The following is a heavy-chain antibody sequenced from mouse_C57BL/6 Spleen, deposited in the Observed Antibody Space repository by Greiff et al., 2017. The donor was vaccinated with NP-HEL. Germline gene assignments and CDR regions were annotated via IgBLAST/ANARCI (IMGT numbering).Heavy chain of an antibody. J-gene: IGHJ2*01. CDR2: IDPEDGET. CDR3: ARSGVGDY. D-gene: IGHD1-1*02. CDR1: GFTFTDYY. V-gene: IGHV14-2*01. Sequence: VQLKQSGAELVKPGASVKLSCTASGFTFTDYYMHWVKQRTEQGLEWIGRIDPEDGETKYAPKFPGKATITADTSSNTAYLQLSSLTSDDTAVYYCARSGVGDYWGQGTTLTVSS.